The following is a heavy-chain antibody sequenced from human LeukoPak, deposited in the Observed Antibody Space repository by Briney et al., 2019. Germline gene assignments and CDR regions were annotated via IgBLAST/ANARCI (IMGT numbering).Heavy chain of an antibody. D-gene: IGHD1-1*01. J-gene: IGHJ4*02. CDR1: GFAFSNYG. CDR3: ARYTNGFDY. Sequence: PGGSLGLSCAASGFAFSNYGMSWVRQSPGKGLEWVSYIGSGGGTISYADSVKGRFTISRDNAENSLYLQMNGLRDEDTAVYYCARYTNGFDYWGQGTLVTVSS. V-gene: IGHV3-48*02. CDR2: IGSGGGTI.